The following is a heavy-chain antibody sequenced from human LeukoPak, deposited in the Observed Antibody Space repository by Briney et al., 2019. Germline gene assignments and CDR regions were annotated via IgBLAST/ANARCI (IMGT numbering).Heavy chain of an antibody. Sequence: GGSLRLSCAASGFTFSGYWMHWVRQAPGKGLVWVSRINGDGSSISYADSVKGRFTISRDNAKNTLHLQMNSLRAEDTAVYYCARDVSYGFDIWGQGTMVTVSS. V-gene: IGHV3-74*01. CDR1: GFTFSGYW. CDR3: ARDVSYGFDI. CDR2: INGDGSSI. J-gene: IGHJ3*02.